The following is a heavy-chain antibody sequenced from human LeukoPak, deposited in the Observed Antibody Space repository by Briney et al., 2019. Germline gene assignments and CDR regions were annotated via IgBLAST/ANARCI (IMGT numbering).Heavy chain of an antibody. J-gene: IGHJ3*02. CDR1: GFTFSGYS. CDR3: ARGSISIAVAADAFDI. V-gene: IGHV3-21*01. Sequence: GGSLRLSCAASGFTFSGYSMNWVRQAPGKGLEWVSSMSSSSKYIYYADSVKGRFTISRDNAKNSLFLQMNSLRAEDTAVYYCARGSISIAVAADAFDIWGQGTMVTVSS. CDR2: MSSSSKYI. D-gene: IGHD6-19*01.